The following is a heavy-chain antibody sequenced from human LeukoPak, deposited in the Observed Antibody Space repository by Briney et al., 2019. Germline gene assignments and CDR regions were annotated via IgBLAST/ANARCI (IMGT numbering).Heavy chain of an antibody. CDR2: IHYSGTT. V-gene: IGHV4-39*01. CDR1: GGSIISSGYY. Sequence: SETLSLTCTVAGGSIISSGYYWDCIRQPPGKGLDWIGTIHYSGTTFYKSSLESRLTMSVDTSKNQFSLKLSSVTAADTAVYYCVRRVDYYGSGSYFYYDYWGQGTLVTVSS. D-gene: IGHD3-10*01. CDR3: VRRVDYYGSGSYFYYDY. J-gene: IGHJ4*02.